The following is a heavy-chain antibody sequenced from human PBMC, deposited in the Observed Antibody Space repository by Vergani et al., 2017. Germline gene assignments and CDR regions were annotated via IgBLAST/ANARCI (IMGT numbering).Heavy chain of an antibody. CDR3: ARSRYDSSGFSTIFRY. CDR1: GFTFNNYG. V-gene: IGHV3-30*02. D-gene: IGHD3-22*01. J-gene: IGHJ4*02. CDR2: IRYDGNNT. Sequence: QVQLVESGGGVVQPGGSLRLSCEASGFTFNNYGIHWVRQTPGKGLEWVAFIRYDGNNTYYEDSVKGRFTVSRDNSRNTLFLQMNSLRVEDTAVYYCARSRYDSSGFSTIFRYWVQGTRVTVS.